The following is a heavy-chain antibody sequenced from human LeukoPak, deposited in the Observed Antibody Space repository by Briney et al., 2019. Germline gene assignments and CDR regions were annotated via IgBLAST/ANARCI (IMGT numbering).Heavy chain of an antibody. V-gene: IGHV4-59*01. CDR3: ARVGVDYSGNIIKYYFDY. CDR1: DGSISNYY. J-gene: IGHJ4*02. D-gene: IGHD4-23*01. CDR2: IYYSGTT. Sequence: PSETLSLTCTVSDGSISNYYWSWILQPPGKGLEWIGYIYYSGTTNYNPSLKSRVVMSVHTSKNQFSLKLSPVIAADTAVYYCARVGVDYSGNIIKYYFDYWGQGTLVTVSS.